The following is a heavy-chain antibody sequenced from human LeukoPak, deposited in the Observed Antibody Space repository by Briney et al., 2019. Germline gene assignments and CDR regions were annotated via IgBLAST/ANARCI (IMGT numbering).Heavy chain of an antibody. CDR1: GYTFTSYA. CDR3: ARDHYDILTGGNWFDP. V-gene: IGHV1-3*01. D-gene: IGHD3-9*01. Sequence: GASVKVSCKASGYTFTSYAMHWVRQAPGQRLEWMGWINAGNGNTKYSQKFQGRVTITRDTSASTAYMELSSLRSEDTAVYYCARDHYDILTGGNWFDPWGQGTLVTVSS. J-gene: IGHJ5*02. CDR2: INAGNGNT.